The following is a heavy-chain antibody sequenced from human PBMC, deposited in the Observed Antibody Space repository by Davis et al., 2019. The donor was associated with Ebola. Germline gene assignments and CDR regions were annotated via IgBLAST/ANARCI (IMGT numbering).Heavy chain of an antibody. Sequence: ALVTVSCKASGYRFSSYAIHWVRQAPGQRLEWMGWINAGNGNTKYSQKFQDRVTITRDTSASTAYMELSSLRSEDTAVYYCASPRKGWCDYWGQGTLVTVSS. J-gene: IGHJ4*02. V-gene: IGHV1-3*01. CDR1: GYRFSSYA. CDR2: INAGNGNT. CDR3: ASPRKGWCDY. D-gene: IGHD2-21*01.